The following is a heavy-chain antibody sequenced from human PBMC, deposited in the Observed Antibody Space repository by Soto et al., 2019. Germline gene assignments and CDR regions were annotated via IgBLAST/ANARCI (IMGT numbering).Heavy chain of an antibody. Sequence: QVQLVQSGAEVKKPGASVKVSCKASGYTFTSYDINWVRQATGQGLEWMGWMNPNSGNTGYAQKXQGRVTMTRNXXIXTXXMELSSLRSEDTAVYYCARGIRYCISTSCPYYFDYWGQGTLVTVSS. V-gene: IGHV1-8*01. J-gene: IGHJ4*02. CDR2: MNPNSGNT. CDR1: GYTFTSYD. D-gene: IGHD2-2*01. CDR3: ARGIRYCISTSCPYYFDY.